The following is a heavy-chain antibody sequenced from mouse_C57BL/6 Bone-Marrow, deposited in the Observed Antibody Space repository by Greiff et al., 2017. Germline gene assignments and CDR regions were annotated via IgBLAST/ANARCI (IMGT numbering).Heavy chain of an antibody. CDR2: IYPGDGDT. CDR3: ARTLLRRRYFDY. Sequence: QVQLQQSGPELVKPGASVKISCKASGYAFSSSWMNWVKQRPGKGLEWIGRIYPGDGDTNYNGKFKGKATLTADKSSSTAYMQLSSLTSEDSAVYFCARTLLRRRYFDYWGQGTTLTVSS. CDR1: GYAFSSSW. V-gene: IGHV1-82*01. J-gene: IGHJ2*01. D-gene: IGHD1-2*01.